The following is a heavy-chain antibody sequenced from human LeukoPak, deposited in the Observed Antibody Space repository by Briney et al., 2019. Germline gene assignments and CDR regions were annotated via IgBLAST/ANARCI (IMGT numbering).Heavy chain of an antibody. CDR3: AVVDTAMVSYYYYGMDV. J-gene: IGHJ6*02. CDR1: GYTFTGYD. D-gene: IGHD5-18*01. CDR2: INPKNGDT. V-gene: IGHV1-2*02. Sequence: ASVKVSCKASGYTFTGYDIHWVRQAPGQGLEWMGWINPKNGDTNYAQKFQGRVTMTRDTSFSTAYMELSRLRSDDTAVYYCAVVDTAMVSYYYYGMDVWGQGTTVTVSS.